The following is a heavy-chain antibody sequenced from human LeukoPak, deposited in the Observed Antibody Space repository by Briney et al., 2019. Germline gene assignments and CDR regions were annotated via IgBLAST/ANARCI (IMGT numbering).Heavy chain of an antibody. CDR2: ISFDGADK. D-gene: IGHD2-2*01. CDR1: GFTLSDYA. V-gene: IGHV3-30*18. CDR3: AKSGCSGTRCYVNF. Sequence: GGSLRLSCVASGFTLSDYAMHWVRQAPGRGLEWVAVISFDGADKDHAESGKGRFTISRDNSKNTVYLQMGGLGAEDTAVYYCAKSGCSGTRCYVNFWGQGTLVTVSS. J-gene: IGHJ4*02.